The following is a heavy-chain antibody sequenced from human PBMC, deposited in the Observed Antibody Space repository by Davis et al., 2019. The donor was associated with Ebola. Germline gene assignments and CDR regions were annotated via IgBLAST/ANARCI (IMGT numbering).Heavy chain of an antibody. CDR1: GGSISSYY. CDR2: IYYSGST. V-gene: IGHV4-59*08. Sequence: PSETLSLTCTVSGGSISSYYWSWIRQPPGKGLEWIGYIYYSGSTNYNPSLKSRVTISVDTSKNQFSLKLSSVTAADTAVYYCARIAAAGYGFDYWGQGTLVTVSS. CDR3: ARIAAAGYGFDY. J-gene: IGHJ4*02. D-gene: IGHD6-13*01.